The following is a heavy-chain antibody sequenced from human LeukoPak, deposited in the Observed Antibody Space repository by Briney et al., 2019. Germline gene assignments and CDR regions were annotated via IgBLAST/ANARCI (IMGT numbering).Heavy chain of an antibody. Sequence: ASVKVSCKASGYTFTSYAISWLRQAPGQGLEWMGGISTYSGNTNYAQKLQGRITMTIETSTSTAYMELRSLRSDDTAVYYCARGGSRVVTYGNFDYWGQGTLVTVSS. CDR2: ISTYSGNT. D-gene: IGHD2-21*02. J-gene: IGHJ4*02. CDR3: ARGGSRVVTYGNFDY. CDR1: GYTFTSYA. V-gene: IGHV1-18*01.